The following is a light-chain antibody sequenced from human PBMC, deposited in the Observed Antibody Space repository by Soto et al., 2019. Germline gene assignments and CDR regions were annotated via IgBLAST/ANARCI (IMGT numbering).Light chain of an antibody. V-gene: IGLV2-14*01. CDR1: SSDVGYY. CDR2: EVS. CDR3: SSYTSTSTLWV. J-gene: IGLJ3*02. Sequence: QSALTQPASVSGSPGQSITISCTGTSSDVGYYVSWYQQHPGKAPKLIIYEVSNRPSGVSNHFSGSKSGNTASLTISGLQAEDEADYYCSSYTSTSTLWVFGGGTKVTVL.